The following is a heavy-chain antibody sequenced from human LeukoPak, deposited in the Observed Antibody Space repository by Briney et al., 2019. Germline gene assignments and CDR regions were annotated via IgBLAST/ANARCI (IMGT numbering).Heavy chain of an antibody. D-gene: IGHD2-2*01. V-gene: IGHV4-39*07. Sequence: PSETLSLTCTVSGGSISSSNYYWGWIRQPPGKGLEWIGSIYYSGSTFYNPSLKSRVTISVDTSKNQFSLKLSSVTAADTAVYYCARARRYCSNTSCQRLNNWFDPWGQGTLVTVSS. J-gene: IGHJ5*02. CDR2: IYYSGST. CDR3: ARARRYCSNTSCQRLNNWFDP. CDR1: GGSISSSNYY.